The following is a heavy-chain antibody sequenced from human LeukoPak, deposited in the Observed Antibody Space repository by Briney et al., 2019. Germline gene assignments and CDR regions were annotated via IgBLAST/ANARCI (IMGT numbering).Heavy chain of an antibody. V-gene: IGHV1-69*13. J-gene: IGHJ5*02. Sequence: GASVKVSCKASGGTFSSYAISWVRQAPGQGLEWMGGTIPIFGTANYAQKFQGRVTITADESTSTAYMELSSLRSEDTAVYYCARDSSTTVTTSGWFDPWGQGTLVTVSS. CDR2: TIPIFGTA. D-gene: IGHD4-17*01. CDR1: GGTFSSYA. CDR3: ARDSSTTVTTSGWFDP.